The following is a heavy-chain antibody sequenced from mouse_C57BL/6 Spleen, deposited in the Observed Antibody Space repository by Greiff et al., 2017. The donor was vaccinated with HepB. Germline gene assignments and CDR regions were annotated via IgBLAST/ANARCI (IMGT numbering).Heavy chain of an antibody. J-gene: IGHJ4*01. Sequence: EVKLVESGGGLVQPKGSLKLSCAASGFSFNTYAMNWVRQAPGKGLEWVARIRSKSNNYATYYADSVKDRFTISRDDSESMLYLQMNNLKTEETAMYYCVRTVVGGAMDYWGQGTSVTVSS. V-gene: IGHV10-1*01. D-gene: IGHD1-1*01. CDR2: IRSKSNNYAT. CDR3: VRTVVGGAMDY. CDR1: GFSFNTYA.